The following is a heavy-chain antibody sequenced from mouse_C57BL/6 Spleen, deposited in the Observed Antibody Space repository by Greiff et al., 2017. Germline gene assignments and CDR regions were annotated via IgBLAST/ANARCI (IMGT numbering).Heavy chain of an antibody. Sequence: QVQLQQSGAELVRPGTSVKMSCKASGYTFTNYWIGWAKQRPGHGLEWIGDIYPGGGYTNYNEKFKGKATLTADKSSSTAYMQFSSLTSEDSAIYYCARWGRYGYDEGDYFDYWGQGTTLTVSS. CDR2: IYPGGGYT. CDR3: ARWGRYGYDEGDYFDY. CDR1: GYTFTNYW. D-gene: IGHD2-2*01. J-gene: IGHJ2*01. V-gene: IGHV1-63*01.